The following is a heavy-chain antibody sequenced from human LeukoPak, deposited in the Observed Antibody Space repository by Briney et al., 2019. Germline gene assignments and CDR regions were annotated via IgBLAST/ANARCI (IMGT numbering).Heavy chain of an antibody. CDR1: GGSISSYY. Sequence: SETLSLTCTVSGGSISSYYWSWIRQPPGKGLEWIGYIYYSGSTNYNPSLNSRVTISVDTSKNQFSLKLSSVTAADTAVYYCARRGSGSWWVFDYWGQGTLVTVSS. J-gene: IGHJ4*02. V-gene: IGHV4-59*01. CDR2: IYYSGST. CDR3: ARRGSGSWWVFDY. D-gene: IGHD6-19*01.